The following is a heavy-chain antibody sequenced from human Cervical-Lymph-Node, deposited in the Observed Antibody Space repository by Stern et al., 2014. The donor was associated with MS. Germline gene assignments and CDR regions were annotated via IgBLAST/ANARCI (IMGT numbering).Heavy chain of an antibody. V-gene: IGHV3-9*01. Sequence: EVQLVESGGGMVKPGRSLRLSCEASGFKLDDFAMHWVRQAPGKGLEWVSGLGWNSEGRGYADSVQGRFPISRDNAKSSLYLQMNSLTAEDTALYYCAKADDYAAGIDAWGQGTLVVVSS. CDR1: GFKLDDFA. CDR2: LGWNSEGR. J-gene: IGHJ5*02. D-gene: IGHD3-16*01. CDR3: AKADDYAAGIDA.